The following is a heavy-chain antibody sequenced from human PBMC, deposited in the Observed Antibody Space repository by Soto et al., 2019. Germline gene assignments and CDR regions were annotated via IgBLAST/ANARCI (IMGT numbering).Heavy chain of an antibody. CDR2: IYYSGST. CDR3: ARPIHPANPSLYYDILTGYYMDAFDI. J-gene: IGHJ3*02. CDR1: GGSISSSSYY. D-gene: IGHD3-9*01. Sequence: QLQLQESGPGLVKPSETLSLTCTVSGGSISSSSYYWGWIRQPPGKGLEWIGSIYYSGSTYYNPSLKSRVTISVDTSKNQFSLKLSSVTAADTAVYYCARPIHPANPSLYYDILTGYYMDAFDIWGQGTMVTVSS. V-gene: IGHV4-39*01.